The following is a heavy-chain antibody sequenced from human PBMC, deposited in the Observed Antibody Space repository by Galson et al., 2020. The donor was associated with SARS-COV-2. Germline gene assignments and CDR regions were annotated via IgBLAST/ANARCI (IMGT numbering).Heavy chain of an antibody. CDR3: AKEGRSPTGIPGSGIDYYYYMDV. CDR1: GFTFSSYG. V-gene: IGHV3-33*06. CDR2: IWYDGSNK. D-gene: IGHD4-17*01. Sequence: GGSLILSCAASGFTFSSYGMHWVRQAPGKGLEWVAVIWYDGSNKYYADSVKGRFTISRDNSKNTLYLQMNSLRAEDTAVYYCAKEGRSPTGIPGSGIDYYYYMDVWGKGTTVTVSS. J-gene: IGHJ6*03.